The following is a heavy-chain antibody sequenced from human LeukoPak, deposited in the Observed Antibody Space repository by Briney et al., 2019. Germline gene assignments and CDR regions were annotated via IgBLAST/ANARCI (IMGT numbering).Heavy chain of an antibody. J-gene: IGHJ4*02. D-gene: IGHD3-10*01. CDR1: GFTFDDYA. Sequence: GGSLRLSXAASGFTFDDYAMHWVRQAPGKGLEWVSLISGDGGSTYYADSVKGRFTISRVNSKNSLYLQMNSLRTEDTALYYCAKDMFSGSAGVCDYWGQGTLVTVSS. CDR2: ISGDGGST. V-gene: IGHV3-43*02. CDR3: AKDMFSGSAGVCDY.